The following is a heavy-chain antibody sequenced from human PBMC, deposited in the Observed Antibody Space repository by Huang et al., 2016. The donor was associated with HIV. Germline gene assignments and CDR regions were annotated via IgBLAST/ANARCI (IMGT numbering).Heavy chain of an antibody. V-gene: IGHV3-23*01. D-gene: IGHD1-1*01. CDR3: AKDSDYNWHHCDY. CDR2: ISGSGLTT. Sequence: YAMGWVRQAPGKGLEWVSTISGSGLTTYYADSVKGRFTISRDNSKNTLYLQINSLRAEDTAVYYCAKDSDYNWHHCDYWGQGNLVSVSS. J-gene: IGHJ4*02. CDR1: YA.